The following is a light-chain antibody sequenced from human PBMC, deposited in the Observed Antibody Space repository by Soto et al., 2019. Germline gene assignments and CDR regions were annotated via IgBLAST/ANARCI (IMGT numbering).Light chain of an antibody. CDR2: DTS. CDR3: QQRNSWPPTFT. J-gene: IGKJ5*01. V-gene: IGKV3D-20*02. Sequence: EIVLTQSPGTLSLSPGERATLSCRASQSVSSSYLAWYQQKPGQAPRLLIYDTSIRATGIPARFSGSGSGTDFTLTISSLEPEDFAVYYCQQRNSWPPTFTFGQGTRL. CDR1: QSVSSSY.